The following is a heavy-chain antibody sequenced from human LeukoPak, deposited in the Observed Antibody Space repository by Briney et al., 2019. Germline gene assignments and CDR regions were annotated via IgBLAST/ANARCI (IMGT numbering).Heavy chain of an antibody. V-gene: IGHV3-7*01. J-gene: IGHJ4*02. CDR2: ISTDGRER. CDR1: GFSFNTYW. Sequence: AGGSLRLSCTASGFSFNTYWMTWVRQSPRKGLECMANISTDGRERYYLDSVKGRFTVSRDNTKNSLYLQMNSLRAEDSAVYHCVSDLNWDSHWGQGILVTVSS. D-gene: IGHD1-26*01. CDR3: VSDLNWDSH.